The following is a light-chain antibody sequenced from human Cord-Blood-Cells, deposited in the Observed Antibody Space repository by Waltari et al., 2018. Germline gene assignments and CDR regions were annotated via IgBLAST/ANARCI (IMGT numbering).Light chain of an antibody. CDR3: QYYDSSNQV. V-gene: IGLV6-57*01. J-gene: IGLJ3*02. CDR1: SASTASNY. CDR2: EDN. Sequence: FLLTQPHPVSESLRKTVTTSSTRSSASTASNYVQSYQHRPGSSPTTVIYEDNQRPSGVPYRFSGSIDSSSNSASLTISGLKTEDEADYYCQYYDSSNQVFGGGTKLTVL.